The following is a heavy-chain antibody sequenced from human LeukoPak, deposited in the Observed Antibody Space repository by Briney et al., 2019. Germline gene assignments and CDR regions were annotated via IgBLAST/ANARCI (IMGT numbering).Heavy chain of an antibody. CDR2: ISSSSSYI. CDR3: AKAAPYYYDSSGYYPFDY. Sequence: GGSLRLSCAASGFTFSSYSMNWVRQAPGKGLEWVSSISSSSSYIYYADSVKGRFTISRDNAKNSLYLQMNSLRAEDTALYYCAKAAPYYYDSSGYYPFDYWGQGTLVTVSS. D-gene: IGHD3-22*01. J-gene: IGHJ4*02. CDR1: GFTFSSYS. V-gene: IGHV3-21*04.